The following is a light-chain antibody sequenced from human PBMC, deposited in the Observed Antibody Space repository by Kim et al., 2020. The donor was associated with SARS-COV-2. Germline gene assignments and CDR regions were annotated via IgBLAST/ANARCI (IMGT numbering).Light chain of an antibody. CDR1: NIGSKK. CDR3: QVWDSSPVI. V-gene: IGLV3-9*01. J-gene: IGLJ2*01. Sequence: SVALGQTARITCGGNNIGSKKVHWYQQKPGQAPVLVIYRDGDRPSGIPERFSGYNSGNTATLTISRAQAGDEADYYCQVWDSSPVIFGGGTKVTVL. CDR2: RDG.